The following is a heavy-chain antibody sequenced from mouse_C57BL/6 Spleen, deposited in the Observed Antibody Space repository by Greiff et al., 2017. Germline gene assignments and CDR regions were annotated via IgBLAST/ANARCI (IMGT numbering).Heavy chain of an antibody. CDR3: ARDGSSGPRFAY. J-gene: IGHJ3*01. CDR1: GYTFTSYW. D-gene: IGHD3-2*02. Sequence: QVQLQQPGAELVKPGASVKMSCKASGYTFTSYWITWVKQRPGQGLEWIGDIYPGSGSTNYNAKFKSKATLTVDTTSSTAYMPLSSLTSEDSAVYYCARDGSSGPRFAYWGQGTLVTVSA. V-gene: IGHV1-55*01. CDR2: IYPGSGST.